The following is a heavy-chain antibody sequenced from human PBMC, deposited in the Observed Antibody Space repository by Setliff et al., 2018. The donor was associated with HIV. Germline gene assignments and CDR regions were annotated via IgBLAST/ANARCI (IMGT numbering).Heavy chain of an antibody. J-gene: IGHJ4*02. CDR2: MYYSGST. CDR3: ARVFVDTAVLRVLEYYFDS. D-gene: IGHD5-18*01. CDR1: GGSISSSSYY. Sequence: PSETLSLTCTVSGGSISSSSYYWGWVRQPPGKGLEWIGSMYYSGSTYYTPSLKSRITISLDTSKNQFSLWIMSVTAADTAVYYCARVFVDTAVLRVLEYYFDSWGRGTLVTVSS. V-gene: IGHV4-39*07.